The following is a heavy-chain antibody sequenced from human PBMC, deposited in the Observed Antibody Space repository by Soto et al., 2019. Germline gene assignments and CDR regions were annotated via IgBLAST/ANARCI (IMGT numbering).Heavy chain of an antibody. D-gene: IGHD5-12*01. CDR1: GGSISSYY. Sequence: SETLSLTCTVSGGSISSYYWSWIRQPPGKGLEWIGYIYYSGSTNYNPSLKSRVTISVDTSKNQFSLKLSSVTAADTAVYYCARDLGLWWLREDYGMDVWGQGTTVTVS. CDR2: IYYSGST. J-gene: IGHJ6*02. CDR3: ARDLGLWWLREDYGMDV. V-gene: IGHV4-59*01.